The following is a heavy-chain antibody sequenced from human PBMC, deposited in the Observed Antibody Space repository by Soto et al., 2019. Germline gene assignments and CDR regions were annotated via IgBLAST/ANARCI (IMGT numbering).Heavy chain of an antibody. Sequence: PWGSVRHSCVASEFVYSGCSMNCIRQAPGHGLEWVSYSSSSSSTIYYADAVKGRFTISRDNAKNSLYLQMNSLRAEDTAVYYCARAHDDVWSGYYYSDYWCLGNRVTVS. J-gene: IGHJ4*02. CDR1: EFVYSGCS. D-gene: IGHD3-3*01. CDR2: SSSSSSTI. V-gene: IGHV3-48*01. CDR3: ARAHDDVWSGYYYSDY.